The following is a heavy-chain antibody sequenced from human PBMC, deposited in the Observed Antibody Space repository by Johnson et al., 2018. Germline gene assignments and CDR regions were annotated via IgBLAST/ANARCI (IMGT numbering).Heavy chain of an antibody. CDR3: SNHRYGEHQYFQY. J-gene: IGHJ1*01. CDR2: IGIDGRST. D-gene: IGHD4-17*01. CDR1: GFIFSDYG. Sequence: VQLVQSGGDLVQPGGSLRLSCAASGFIFSDYGMSWARQAPGKGLAWVAVIGIDGRSTYNEDAVKGRFTISRDNSKNMLYLQMNSRRAEDTAVYYWSNHRYGEHQYFQYWGQGTLVTVSS. V-gene: IGHV3-23*03.